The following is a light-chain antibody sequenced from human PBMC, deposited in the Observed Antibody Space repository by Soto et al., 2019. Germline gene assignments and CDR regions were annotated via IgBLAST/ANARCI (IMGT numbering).Light chain of an antibody. CDR3: QQYCSSPIT. Sequence: EIVLTQSPGTLSLSPGERATLSCRASQSVSSSYLAWYQQKPGQAPRLLIYGASSRATGIPDRLSGSGSGTDFTFVITRLEPEDCAVYYYQQYCSSPITFGKGTRLVS. V-gene: IGKV3-20*01. CDR2: GAS. J-gene: IGKJ5*01. CDR1: QSVSSSY.